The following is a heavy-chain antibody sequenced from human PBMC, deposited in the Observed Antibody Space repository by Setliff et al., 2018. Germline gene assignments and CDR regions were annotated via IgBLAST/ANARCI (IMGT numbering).Heavy chain of an antibody. V-gene: IGHV1-69*05. Sequence: ASVKVSCKASGYTFTNYVFHWVRQAPGQRLEWMGGTIPVFGTTDYAQKFQGRVTIMTDESTSTAYMELSSLTSEDTAVYYCAREGVHTWSSTDYHYYMDVWGRGTTVTVSS. CDR1: GYTFTNYV. CDR3: AREGVHTWSSTDYHYYMDV. D-gene: IGHD2-21*01. CDR2: TIPVFGTT. J-gene: IGHJ6*03.